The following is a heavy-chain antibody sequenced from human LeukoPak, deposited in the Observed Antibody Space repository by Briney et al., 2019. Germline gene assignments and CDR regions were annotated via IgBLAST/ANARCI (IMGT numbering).Heavy chain of an antibody. J-gene: IGHJ4*02. CDR1: GGSISSSSYY. CDR2: IYYSGST. CDR3: ARRWYHFDY. D-gene: IGHD6-13*01. V-gene: IGHV4-39*01. Sequence: SETLSLTCTVSGGSISSSSYYWGWIRQPPGKGLEWIGSIYYSGSTYYNPSLKSRVTISVDTSKNQFSLKLSSVTAADTAVYYCARRWYHFDYWGQGTLVTVSS.